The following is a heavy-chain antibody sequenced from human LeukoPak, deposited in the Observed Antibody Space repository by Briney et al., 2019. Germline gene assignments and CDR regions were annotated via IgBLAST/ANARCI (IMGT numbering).Heavy chain of an antibody. CDR3: AREGRIVGATVDY. Sequence: SQTLSLTCTVSGGSISSGDYYWSWIRQPPGKGLEWIGYIYYSGSTYYNPSLKSRVTISVDTSKNQFSLKLSSVTAADTAVYYCAREGRIVGATVDYWGQGTLVTVSS. CDR2: IYYSGST. J-gene: IGHJ4*02. V-gene: IGHV4-30-4*08. D-gene: IGHD1-26*01. CDR1: GGSISSGDYY.